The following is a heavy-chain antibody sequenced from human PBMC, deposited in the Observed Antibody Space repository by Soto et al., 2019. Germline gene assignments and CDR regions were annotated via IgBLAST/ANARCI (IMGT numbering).Heavy chain of an antibody. J-gene: IGHJ4*02. CDR2: ISGSGGST. Sequence: EVQLLESGGGLVQPGGSLRLSCAASGFTFSSYAISWVRQAPGKGLEWVSAISGSGGSTYYADSVKGRFTISRDNSKNTLYLQMNSLRAEDTAVYYCAKVGRYFDWLLFGDFDYWGQGTLVTVSS. D-gene: IGHD3-9*01. CDR3: AKVGRYFDWLLFGDFDY. CDR1: GFTFSSYA. V-gene: IGHV3-23*01.